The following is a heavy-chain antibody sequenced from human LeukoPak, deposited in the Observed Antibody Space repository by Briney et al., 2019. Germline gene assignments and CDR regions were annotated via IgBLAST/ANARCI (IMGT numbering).Heavy chain of an antibody. CDR1: GFTFSRHW. CDR2: IKSDGSET. J-gene: IGHJ4*02. CDR3: ARVISYFDL. Sequence: GGSLRLSCAASGFTFSRHWMHWVRQAPGRGLEWVSRIKSDGSETQYADSVKGRFTISRDNAHNTLYLQMTSLRPEDTAVYYCARVISYFDLWGQGALVTASS. D-gene: IGHD3/OR15-3a*01. V-gene: IGHV3-74*01.